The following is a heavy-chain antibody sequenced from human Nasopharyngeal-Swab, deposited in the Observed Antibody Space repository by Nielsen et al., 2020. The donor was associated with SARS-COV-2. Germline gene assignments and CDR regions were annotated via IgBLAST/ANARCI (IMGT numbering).Heavy chain of an antibody. CDR1: GGTFSSYA. J-gene: IGHJ4*02. CDR2: IIPILGIA. Sequence: SVKVSCKASGGTFSSYAISWVRQAPGQGLEWMGRIIPILGIANYAQKFQGRVTITADKSTSTAYMELSSRRSEDTAVYYCARDRRNGWGYFDYWGQGTLVTVSS. V-gene: IGHV1-69*04. D-gene: IGHD3-16*01. CDR3: ARDRRNGWGYFDY.